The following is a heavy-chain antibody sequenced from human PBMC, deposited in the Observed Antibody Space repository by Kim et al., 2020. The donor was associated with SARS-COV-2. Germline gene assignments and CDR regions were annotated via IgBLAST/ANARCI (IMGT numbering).Heavy chain of an antibody. Sequence: SETLSLTCTVSGGSVSSGSYYWSWIRQPPGKGLEWIGYIYYRGSTNYNPSLKSRVTISVDTSKNQFSLKLSSVTAADTAVYYCARAVPLRRSSSWYYYYGMDVWGQGTTVTVSS. V-gene: IGHV4-61*01. CDR1: GGSVSSGSYY. D-gene: IGHD6-13*01. J-gene: IGHJ6*02. CDR3: ARAVPLRRSSSWYYYYGMDV. CDR2: IYYRGST.